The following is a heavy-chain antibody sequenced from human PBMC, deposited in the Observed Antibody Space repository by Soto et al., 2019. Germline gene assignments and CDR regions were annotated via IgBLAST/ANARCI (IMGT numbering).Heavy chain of an antibody. CDR2: IWYDGSNK. V-gene: IGHV3-33*01. CDR3: ARGDWGTTVTTLGNWFDP. J-gene: IGHJ5*02. D-gene: IGHD4-17*01. CDR1: GFTFSSYG. Sequence: QVQLVESGGGVVQPGRSLRLSCAASGFTFSSYGMHWVRQAPGKGLEWVAVIWYDGSNKYYADSVKGRFTISRDNSKNTLYLQMNSLRAEDTAVYYCARGDWGTTVTTLGNWFDPWGQGTLVTVSS.